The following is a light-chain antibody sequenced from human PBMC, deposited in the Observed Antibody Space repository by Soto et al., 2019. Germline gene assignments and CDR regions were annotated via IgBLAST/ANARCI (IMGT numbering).Light chain of an antibody. V-gene: IGKV1-17*02. J-gene: IGKJ2*01. CDR2: GAS. CDR3: LQHYTFLRT. Sequence: DIQMTQSPTSLYASVGDRVTITCRASQGIRNVFAWYQQKAGKAPKRLIYGASNLQSGVPSRFSGRGSGAEFTLTISNLQPEDFATAGCLQHYTFLRTFGQWTKLEF. CDR1: QGIRNV.